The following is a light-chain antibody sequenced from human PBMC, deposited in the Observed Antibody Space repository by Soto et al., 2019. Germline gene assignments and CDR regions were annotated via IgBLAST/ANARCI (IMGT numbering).Light chain of an antibody. CDR2: EAS. Sequence: EIVMTQSQATLSVSPGERATLSCRASQSVSSSSLAWYQQNPGQAPRLLIYEASSRATGIPDRFSGSGSGTDFTLTISRLEPEDFAVYYCQQYRTFGQGTNVDI. V-gene: IGKV3D-20*02. CDR1: QSVSSSS. CDR3: QQYRT. J-gene: IGKJ1*01.